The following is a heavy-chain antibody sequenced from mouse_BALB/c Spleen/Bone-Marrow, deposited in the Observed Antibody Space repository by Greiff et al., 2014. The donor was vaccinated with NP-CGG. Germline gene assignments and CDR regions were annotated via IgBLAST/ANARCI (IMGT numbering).Heavy chain of an antibody. CDR2: ISSGGSYA. CDR1: GFTFSGYA. V-gene: IGHV5-9-3*01. Sequence: EVNLVESGGGLVKPGGSLKLSCAASGFTFSGYAMSWVRQTPEKRLEWVATISSGGSYAYYPDSVKGRFTISRDNAKNTLYLQMSSLRSEDTAMYYCASLTGRDYLGQGTTLTVSA. D-gene: IGHD4-1*01. J-gene: IGHJ2*01. CDR3: ASLTGRDY.